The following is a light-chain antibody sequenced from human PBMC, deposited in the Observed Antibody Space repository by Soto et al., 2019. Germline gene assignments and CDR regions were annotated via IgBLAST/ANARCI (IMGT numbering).Light chain of an antibody. CDR2: DNN. CDR3: GTWDTSLTAI. J-gene: IGLJ2*01. V-gene: IGLV1-51*01. CDR1: NSNIGNNY. Sequence: QSVLTQPPSVSAAPGQKVNISCSGSNSNIGNNYVSWYQHLPGTAPKLLIYDNNMRPPGVPDRFSGSQSGTSATLGITELQTGDEADYYCGTWDTSLTAIFGGGTQLTVL.